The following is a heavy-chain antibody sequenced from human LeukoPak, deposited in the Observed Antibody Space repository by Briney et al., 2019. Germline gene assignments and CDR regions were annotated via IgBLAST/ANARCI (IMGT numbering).Heavy chain of an antibody. V-gene: IGHV4-59*01. CDR3: ARSRYYDSTGYNPTYYFDS. CDR2: IYHTVDV. J-gene: IGHJ4*02. Sequence: SETLSLTCTVSSGSIIGSYWTWLRQSPGKSREYIGYIYHTVDVNYSPALKSRVTISIDMSGTQFSLRLNSVTAADTALYYCARSRYYDSTGYNPTYYFDSWGQGALVTVSS. D-gene: IGHD3-22*01. CDR1: SGSIIGSY.